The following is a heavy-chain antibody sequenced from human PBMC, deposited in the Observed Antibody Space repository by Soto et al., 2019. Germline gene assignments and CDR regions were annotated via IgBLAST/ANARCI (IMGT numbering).Heavy chain of an antibody. D-gene: IGHD2-2*01. CDR2: IDPSDSYT. V-gene: IGHV5-10-1*01. CDR3: ARPSIVPDHYYYGMDV. J-gene: IGHJ6*02. Sequence: PGESLKISCKGSGYSFTSYWISWVRQMPGKGLEWMGRIDPSDSYTNYSPSFQGHVTISADKSISTAYLQWSSLKASDTAMYYCARPSIVPDHYYYGMDVWGQGTTVTVSS. CDR1: GYSFTSYW.